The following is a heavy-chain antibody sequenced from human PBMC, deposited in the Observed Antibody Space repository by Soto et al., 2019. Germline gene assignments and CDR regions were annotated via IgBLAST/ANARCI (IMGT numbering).Heavy chain of an antibody. J-gene: IGHJ4*02. CDR2: VGPSGAST. CDR3: ARSYYYDSTGYYRTFDY. Sequence: GGSLRVTCVASGSMFGQYAMSWVRLAPGKGLEWVSVVGPSGASTFYADSVRGRFTISRDNSENTLYLQMNSLRAADTALYFCARSYYYDSTGYYRTFDYWGPGTLVTVSS. V-gene: IGHV3-23*01. CDR1: GSMFGQYA. D-gene: IGHD3-22*01.